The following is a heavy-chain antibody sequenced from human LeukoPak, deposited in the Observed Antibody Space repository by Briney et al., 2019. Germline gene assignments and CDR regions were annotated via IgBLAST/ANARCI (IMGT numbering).Heavy chain of an antibody. V-gene: IGHV1-18*01. CDR1: GYTFTSYG. J-gene: IGHJ4*02. Sequence: ASVKVSCKASGYTFTSYGISWVRQAPGQGLEWMGWISAYNGNTNYAQKLQGRVTMTTDTSTSTAYMELRSLRSDDTAVYYCARGKRARSSGWPFDYWGQGTLVTVSS. D-gene: IGHD6-25*01. CDR2: ISAYNGNT. CDR3: ARGKRARSSGWPFDY.